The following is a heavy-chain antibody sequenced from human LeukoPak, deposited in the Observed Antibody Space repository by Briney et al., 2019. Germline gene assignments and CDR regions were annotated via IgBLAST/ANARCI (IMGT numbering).Heavy chain of an antibody. Sequence: GGSLRLSCAASGFTLSSYAMRWVRPAPGKGLEWVSDISGSGGSTHYTDSVKGRYTISRDNSKNTLYLQMNSLRAEDTAVYDCAKGVWATILTNDAFDIWGQGTMVTVSS. V-gene: IGHV3-23*01. CDR3: AKGVWATILTNDAFDI. D-gene: IGHD3-9*01. CDR2: ISGSGGST. CDR1: GFTLSSYA. J-gene: IGHJ3*02.